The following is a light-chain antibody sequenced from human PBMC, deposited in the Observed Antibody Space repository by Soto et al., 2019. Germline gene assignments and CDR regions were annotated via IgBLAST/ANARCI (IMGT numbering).Light chain of an antibody. CDR3: CSYAGISTFYV. CDR2: GVN. Sequence: QSALTQPASVSGSPGQSITISCTGTSRDVGSYNLVSWYQQHPGKAPKLMIYGVNKRPSGVSNRFSGSKSGNTASLTISGLQAEDEADYYCCSYAGISTFYVFGTGTKLTVL. V-gene: IGLV2-23*02. CDR1: SRDVGSYNL. J-gene: IGLJ1*01.